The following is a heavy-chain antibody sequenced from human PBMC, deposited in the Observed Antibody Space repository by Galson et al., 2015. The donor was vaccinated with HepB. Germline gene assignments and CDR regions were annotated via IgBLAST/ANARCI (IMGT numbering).Heavy chain of an antibody. D-gene: IGHD3/OR15-3a*01. CDR1: GYSFINYW. V-gene: IGHV5-51*01. J-gene: IGHJ3*02. CDR3: ARLWTTRATADAFDI. CDR2: IYPGDSDT. Sequence: QSGAEVKKPGESLKISCKGSGYSFINYWIGWVRQMPGKGLECMVIIYPGDSDTRYSPSFQGQVTISVDKSISTAYLQWSTLKASDPAMYYCARLWTTRATADAFDIWGQGTTVTVSS.